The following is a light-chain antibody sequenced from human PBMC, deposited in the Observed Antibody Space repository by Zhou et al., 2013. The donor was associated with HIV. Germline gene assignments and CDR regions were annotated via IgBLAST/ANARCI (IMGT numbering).Light chain of an antibody. CDR2: AAS. CDR3: QQSYRRLT. V-gene: IGKV1-39*01. J-gene: IGKJ4*01. CDR1: QSISSY. Sequence: DIQMTQSPSSLSASVGDRVTITCRASQSISSYLNWYQQKPGKAPKLLIYAASSLQSGVPSRFSGSGSGTDFTLTISSLQPEDFVAYYCQQSYRRLTFGGGTKVEIK.